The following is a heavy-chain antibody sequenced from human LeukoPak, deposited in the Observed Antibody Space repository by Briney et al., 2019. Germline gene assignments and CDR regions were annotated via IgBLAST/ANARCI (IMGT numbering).Heavy chain of an antibody. Sequence: GGSLRLSCSASGFTFSDYNIDWVRQAPGKGLEWVSSISSSSIYIHYADSVKGRFTISRDNAKNSLYLQMNSLRAEDTAVYYCARLREIPVFGVVTKSTSYFDYWGQGTLVTVSS. V-gene: IGHV3-21*01. J-gene: IGHJ4*02. CDR2: ISSSSIYI. CDR1: GFTFSDYN. D-gene: IGHD3-3*01. CDR3: ARLREIPVFGVVTKSTSYFDY.